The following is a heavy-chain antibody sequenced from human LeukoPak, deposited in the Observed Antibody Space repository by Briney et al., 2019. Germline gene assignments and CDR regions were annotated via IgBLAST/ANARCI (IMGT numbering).Heavy chain of an antibody. D-gene: IGHD6-19*01. CDR1: GYSISSSNW. J-gene: IGHJ4*02. Sequence: SDTLSLTCAVSGYSISSSNWWGWIRPSPGKGLEWVGYIYYSGSTYYNPSVKSRVTMSVDTSKNQFSLKVSSVTAVDTAVYYCARHSSSGWYDVDHWGQGTLVTVSS. V-gene: IGHV4-28*01. CDR3: ARHSSSGWYDVDH. CDR2: IYYSGST.